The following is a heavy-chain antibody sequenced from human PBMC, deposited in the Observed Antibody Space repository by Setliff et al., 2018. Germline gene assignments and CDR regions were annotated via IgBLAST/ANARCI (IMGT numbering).Heavy chain of an antibody. CDR1: GFTFSTYN. D-gene: IGHD2-15*01. CDR3: ARTCSGSGCYAGLES. CDR2: CGRKGVTT. V-gene: IGHV3-23*01. J-gene: IGHJ4*02. Sequence: GGSLRLSCAASGFTFSTYNMNWVSQAPGKGLEWVSLCGRKGVTTLYADSAKGRFTISRDDSKNTLYLQMNSLRPEDTAVYYCARTCSGSGCYAGLESWGQGTPVTVSS.